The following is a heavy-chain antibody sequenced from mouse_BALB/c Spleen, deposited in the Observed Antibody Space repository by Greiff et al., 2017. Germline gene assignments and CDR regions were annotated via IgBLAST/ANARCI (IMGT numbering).Heavy chain of an antibody. V-gene: IGHV14-4*02. Sequence: VQLKQSGAELVRSGASVKLSCTASGFNIKDYYMHWVKQRPEQGLEWIGWIDPENGDTEYAPKFQGKATMTADTSSNTAYLQLSSLTSEDTAVYYCNADYYGSSNLYWGQGTTLTVSS. J-gene: IGHJ2*01. CDR1: GFNIKDYY. D-gene: IGHD1-1*01. CDR3: NADYYGSSNLY. CDR2: IDPENGDT.